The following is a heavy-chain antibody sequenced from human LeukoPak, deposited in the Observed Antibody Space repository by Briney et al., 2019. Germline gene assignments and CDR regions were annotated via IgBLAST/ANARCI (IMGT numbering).Heavy chain of an antibody. CDR3: ARDRDDIGVVPAALHY. CDR1: GFTFSSYA. CDR2: ISYDGSNK. Sequence: EGSLRFSCEAPGFTFSSYAMHWVRQAPGKGLEWVAVISYDGSNKYYADPVKGRFTISRDNSKNTLYLQMNSLRAEDAAVYYCARDRDDIGVVPAALHYWGQGTLVTVSS. J-gene: IGHJ4*02. V-gene: IGHV3-30*01. D-gene: IGHD2-2*01.